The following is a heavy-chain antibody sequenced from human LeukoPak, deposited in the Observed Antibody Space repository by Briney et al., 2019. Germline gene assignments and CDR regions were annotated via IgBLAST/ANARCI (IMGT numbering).Heavy chain of an antibody. J-gene: IGHJ3*02. CDR2: ISSSSSYI. V-gene: IGHV3-21*01. CDR1: GFTFSSYS. CDR3: ASGWSDAFDI. D-gene: IGHD6-19*01. Sequence: KTGGSLRLSCAASGFTFSSYSMNWVRQAPGKGLEWVSSISSSSSYIYYADSVKGRFTISRHNAKNSLYLQMNSLRAEDTAVYYCASGWSDAFDIWGQGTMVTVSS.